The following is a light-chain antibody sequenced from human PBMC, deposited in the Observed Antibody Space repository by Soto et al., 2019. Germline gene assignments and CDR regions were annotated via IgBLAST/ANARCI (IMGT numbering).Light chain of an antibody. V-gene: IGLV2-14*01. J-gene: IGLJ1*01. CDR2: DVN. Sequence: ALTQPASVSGSPGQSITISCTGTNSDVGSYNRVSWYQQPPGTAPKLIIYDVNNRPSGVSYRFSGSKSGNTASPTISGLQAEDEADYYCNSYTTSETYVFGTGTKVTVL. CDR3: NSYTTSETYV. CDR1: NSDVGSYNR.